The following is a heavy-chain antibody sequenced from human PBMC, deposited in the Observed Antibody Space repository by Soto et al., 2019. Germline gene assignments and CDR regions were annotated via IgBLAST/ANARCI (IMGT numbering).Heavy chain of an antibody. CDR3: ATHSNLMKYFFDY. Sequence: GGSLRLSCAASGFTFSSYAMYWVRQAPGKGLEWVSAISDGGTTYYADSVKGRLTISRDNSKNTLYLQMNSLRAEDTAVYYCATHSNLMKYFFDYWGQGTLVTVSS. J-gene: IGHJ4*02. CDR2: ISDGGTT. D-gene: IGHD3-10*01. V-gene: IGHV3-23*01. CDR1: GFTFSSYA.